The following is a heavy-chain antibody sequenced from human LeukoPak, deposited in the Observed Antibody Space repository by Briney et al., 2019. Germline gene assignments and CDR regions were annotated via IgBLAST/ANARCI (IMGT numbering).Heavy chain of an antibody. CDR1: GFTFNNYG. J-gene: IGHJ3*02. D-gene: IGHD5-12*01. V-gene: IGHV3-30*02. CDR3: AKARSGPNDAFDI. CDR2: IRYDGSNK. Sequence: PGGSLGLSCAASGFTFNNYGMHWVRQAPGKGLEWVTFIRYDGSNKYYVDSVKGRFTISRDNSKNTMYLQMNSLRTEDTAVYYCAKARSGPNDAFDIWGQGTMVTVSS.